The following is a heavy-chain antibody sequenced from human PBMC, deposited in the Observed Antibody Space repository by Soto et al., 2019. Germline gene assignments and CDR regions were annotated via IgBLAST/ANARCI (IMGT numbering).Heavy chain of an antibody. CDR3: ARVRITIFGVGRPLRDYYYGMDV. CDR2: IIPIFGTA. Sequence: VASVKFSCKASGGTFSSYAISWVRQAPGQGLEWMGGIIPIFGTANYAQKFQGRVTITADKSTSTAYMELSSLRSEDTAVYYCARVRITIFGVGRPLRDYYYGMDVWGQGTTVTVSS. J-gene: IGHJ6*02. CDR1: GGTFSSYA. D-gene: IGHD3-3*01. V-gene: IGHV1-69*06.